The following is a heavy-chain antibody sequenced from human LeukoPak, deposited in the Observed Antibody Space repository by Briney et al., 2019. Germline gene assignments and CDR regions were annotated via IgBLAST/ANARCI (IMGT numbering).Heavy chain of an antibody. J-gene: IGHJ6*03. CDR2: ISSSSSYI. CDR1: GFTFSSYS. Sequence: GGSLRLSCAASGFTFSSYSMNWVRQAPGKGLEWVSSISSSSSYIYYADSVKGRFTISRDNAKNSLYLQMNSLRAEDTAVYYCARDGCSSTSCQPGYKDYYYMDVWGKGTTVTVS. D-gene: IGHD2-2*01. CDR3: ARDGCSSTSCQPGYKDYYYMDV. V-gene: IGHV3-21*01.